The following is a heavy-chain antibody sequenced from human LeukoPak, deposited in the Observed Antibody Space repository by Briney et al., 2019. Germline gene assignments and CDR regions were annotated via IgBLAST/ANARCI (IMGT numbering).Heavy chain of an antibody. Sequence: SETLCLTCTVSGDSISSNSYYWGWIRQPPGKGLEWIGSIYYSGASYYSPSLKSRVTISVDTSKSQFSLKLSSVTAADTAVFYCARHYYDSSGYYLEGFDIWGQGTMVTVSS. D-gene: IGHD3-22*01. J-gene: IGHJ3*02. CDR3: ARHYYDSSGYYLEGFDI. CDR2: IYYSGAS. V-gene: IGHV4-39*01. CDR1: GDSISSNSYY.